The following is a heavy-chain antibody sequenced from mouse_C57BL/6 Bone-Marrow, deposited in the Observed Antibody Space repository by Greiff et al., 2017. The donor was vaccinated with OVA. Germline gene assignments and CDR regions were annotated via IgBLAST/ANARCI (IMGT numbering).Heavy chain of an antibody. D-gene: IGHD1-1*01. Sequence: VQLQQSGAELAKPGASVKLSCKASGYTFTSYWMHWVKQRPGQGLEWIGYINPSSGYTKYNQKFKDKATLTADKSSSTAYLQLSSLTYEASAVYYYERRILRRHWFAYWGQGTLVTVSA. CDR2: INPSSGYT. J-gene: IGHJ3*01. CDR3: ERRILRRHWFAY. CDR1: GYTFTSYW. V-gene: IGHV1-7*01.